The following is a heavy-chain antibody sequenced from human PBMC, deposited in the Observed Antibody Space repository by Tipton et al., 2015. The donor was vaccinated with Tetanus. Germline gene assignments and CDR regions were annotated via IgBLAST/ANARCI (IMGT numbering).Heavy chain of an antibody. Sequence: TLSLTCTVSGGSISSGGYYWSWIRQHPGKGLEWIGYIYYSGSTYYNPSLKSRVTISVDTSKNQFSLKLSSVTAADTAVYYCARGWVGVTMVRGVIEYGMDVWGQGTTVTVSS. CDR1: GGSISSGGYY. D-gene: IGHD3-10*01. CDR2: IYYSGST. V-gene: IGHV4-31*03. CDR3: ARGWVGVTMVRGVIEYGMDV. J-gene: IGHJ6*02.